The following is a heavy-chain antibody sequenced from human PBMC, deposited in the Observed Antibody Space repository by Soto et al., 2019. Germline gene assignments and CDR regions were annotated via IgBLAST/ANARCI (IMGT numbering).Heavy chain of an antibody. CDR2: SSPRGDTI. CDR1: GFALAKYP. V-gene: IGHV3-48*02. D-gene: IGHD6-19*01. Sequence: GGSLRLSRVAPGFALAKYPMNWVRHTPGKGLEWISYSSPRGDTIYYADSVEGRFTISRDNARNSLSLHMSSLRDEDSALYYCAKGPHTNVGWPYYFESWGQGVPVTVYS. CDR3: AKGPHTNVGWPYYFES. J-gene: IGHJ4*02.